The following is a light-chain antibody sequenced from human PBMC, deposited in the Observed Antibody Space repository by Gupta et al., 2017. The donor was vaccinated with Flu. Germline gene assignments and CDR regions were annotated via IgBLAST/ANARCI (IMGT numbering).Light chain of an antibody. CDR3: QHRSNCPRT. CDR2: DAS. J-gene: IGKJ3*01. V-gene: IGKV3-11*01. Sequence: EIVLTQSPATLSLSPGERATRSCRASQSVSSYLAWYQQKPGQAPRLLIYDASNRANGIPDRFSGSGSGTEFTLAISSLEPEDFAVYYCQHRSNCPRTFGHGTKVDIK. CDR1: QSVSSY.